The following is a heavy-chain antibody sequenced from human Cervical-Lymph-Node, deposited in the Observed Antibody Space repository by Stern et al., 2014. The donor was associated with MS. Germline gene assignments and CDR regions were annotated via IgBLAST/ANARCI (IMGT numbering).Heavy chain of an antibody. J-gene: IGHJ5*02. CDR2: LYPGNSDT. Sequence: VQLGQSGAEVKKPGESLKISCKGSEYNFNTHWIAWVRQMPGKGLEWLGNLYPGNSDTRYNPSRQGQVSISADKSITTAYLHLSSLKASDSAIYYCARHGGPNWNHEAHNWFDPWGQGTLVTVSS. CDR3: ARHGGPNWNHEAHNWFDP. D-gene: IGHD1-14*01. CDR1: EYNFNTHW. V-gene: IGHV5-51*01.